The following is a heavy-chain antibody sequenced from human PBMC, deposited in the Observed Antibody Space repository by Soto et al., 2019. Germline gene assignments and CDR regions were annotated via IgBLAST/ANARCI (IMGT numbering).Heavy chain of an antibody. CDR2: ISYDGSNK. Sequence: PGGSLRLSCAASGFTFSSYGMHWVRQAPGKGLEWVAVISYDGSNKYYADSVKGRFTISRDNSKNTLYLQMNSLRAEDTAVYYCAKGLEIVATIGPRALADYWGQGTLVTVSS. CDR1: GFTFSSYG. V-gene: IGHV3-30*18. CDR3: AKGLEIVATIGPRALADY. D-gene: IGHD5-12*01. J-gene: IGHJ4*02.